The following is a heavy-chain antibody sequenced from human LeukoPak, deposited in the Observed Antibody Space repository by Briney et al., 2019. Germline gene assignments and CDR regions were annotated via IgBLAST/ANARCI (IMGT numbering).Heavy chain of an antibody. V-gene: IGHV1-46*01. D-gene: IGHD2-15*01. CDR2: INPSGGST. CDR1: GYTFTSYY. J-gene: IGHJ6*04. CDR3: AREIQYCSGGSCIPMDV. Sequence: ASVKVSCKASGYTFTSYYMHWVRQAPGQGLEWMGIINPSGGSTSYAQKFQGRVTMTRDMSTSTVDMELSSLRSEDTAVYYCAREIQYCSGGSCIPMDVWGKGTTVTVSS.